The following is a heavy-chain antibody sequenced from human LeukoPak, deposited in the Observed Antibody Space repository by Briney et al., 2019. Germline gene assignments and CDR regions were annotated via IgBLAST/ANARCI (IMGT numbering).Heavy chain of an antibody. CDR1: GESFSGYY. V-gene: IGHV4-34*01. Sequence: SETLSLTCAVYGESFSGYYWSWIRQPPGKGLEWIGEINHSGSTNYNPSLKSRVTISVDTSKNQFSLKLNSVTAADTAVYYCARLRVRGVKRDFDYWGQGTLVTVSS. D-gene: IGHD3-10*01. CDR2: INHSGST. CDR3: ARLRVRGVKRDFDY. J-gene: IGHJ4*02.